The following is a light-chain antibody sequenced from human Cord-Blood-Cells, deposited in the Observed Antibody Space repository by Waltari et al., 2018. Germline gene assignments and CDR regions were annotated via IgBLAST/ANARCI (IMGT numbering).Light chain of an antibody. CDR2: WAS. J-gene: IGKJ4*01. CDR3: QQYYSTPLT. Sequence: DIVMTQSPDSLAVSLGERATINNKNYLAWYQQKPGQPPKRLIYWASTRESGVPDRFSGSGSGTDFTLTISSLQAEDVAVYYCQQYYSTPLTFGGGTKVEIK. CDR1: NKNY. V-gene: IGKV4-1*01.